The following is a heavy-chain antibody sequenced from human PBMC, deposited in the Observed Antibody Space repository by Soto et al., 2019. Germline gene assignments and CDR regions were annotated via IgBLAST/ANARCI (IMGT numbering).Heavy chain of an antibody. Sequence: GTSVKVSCKASRGAFSSYTSSWARHAHEQGLEWMRWINAGNGNTNYPQKFQGRVTITRDTSASTAYMELSSLRSEDTAVYYCAKDKGVCSGCPPGGYWGQGTLVTVSS. CDR1: RGAFSSYT. CDR2: INAGNGNT. V-gene: IGHV1-3*01. D-gene: IGHD6-19*01. CDR3: AKDKGVCSGCPPGGY. J-gene: IGHJ4*02.